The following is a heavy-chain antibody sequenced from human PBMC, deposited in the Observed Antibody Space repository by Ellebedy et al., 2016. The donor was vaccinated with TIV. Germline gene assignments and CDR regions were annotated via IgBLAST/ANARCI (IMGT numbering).Heavy chain of an antibody. CDR2: FDPEDGET. CDR1: GYTLTELS. Sequence: ASVKVSCKVSGYTLTELSMHWVRQAPGKGLEWMGGFDPEDGETIYAQKFQGRVTMTEDTSTDTAYMELSSLRSEDTAVYYCATVPNAYYYYGMDVWGQGTTVTVSS. V-gene: IGHV1-24*01. CDR3: ATVPNAYYYYGMDV. J-gene: IGHJ6*02.